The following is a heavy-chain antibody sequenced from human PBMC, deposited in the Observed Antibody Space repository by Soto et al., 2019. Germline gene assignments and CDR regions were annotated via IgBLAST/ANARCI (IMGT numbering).Heavy chain of an antibody. CDR1: GYSFIINW. CDR3: ARVGATSYAMDV. V-gene: IGHV5-51*01. CDR2: IFPTDSDT. J-gene: IGHJ6*02. Sequence: GESLKISCQASGYSFIINWIAWVRQMPGKGLEWMGTIFPTDSDTRYSPSFQGQVTISVDKSTTTAYLQWSSLKASDTAMYYCARVGATSYAMDVWGQGTTVTAP.